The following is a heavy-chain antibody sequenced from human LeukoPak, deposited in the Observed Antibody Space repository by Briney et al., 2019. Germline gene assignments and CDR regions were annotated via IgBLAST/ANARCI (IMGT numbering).Heavy chain of an antibody. Sequence: GGSLRLSCAASGFTFSSYAMSWVRQAPGKGLECISGFSGSGGSTYYTDSVKGRFTISRDNSKNTLYLQMNSLRAEDTAVYYCANLDYCSGGSCYDYWGQGTLVTVSS. CDR3: ANLDYCSGGSCYDY. D-gene: IGHD2-15*01. V-gene: IGHV3-23*01. CDR1: GFTFSSYA. CDR2: FSGSGGST. J-gene: IGHJ4*02.